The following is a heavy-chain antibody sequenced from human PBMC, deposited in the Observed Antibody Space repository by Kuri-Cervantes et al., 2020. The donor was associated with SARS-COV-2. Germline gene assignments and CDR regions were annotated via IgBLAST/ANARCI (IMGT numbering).Heavy chain of an antibody. D-gene: IGHD3-3*01. CDR2: MNPNSGNT. CDR1: GYTFTSYD. CDR3: AKNHGGGYDFSIHFDTYFDY. V-gene: IGHV1-8*03. Sequence: ASVKVSCKASGYTFTSYDINWVRQAAGQGLEWMGWMNPNSGNTGYVQKFQGRVTITRNTSISTAYMELNSLRPEDTAVYYCAKNHGGGYDFSIHFDTYFDYWGQGTLVTVSS. J-gene: IGHJ4*02.